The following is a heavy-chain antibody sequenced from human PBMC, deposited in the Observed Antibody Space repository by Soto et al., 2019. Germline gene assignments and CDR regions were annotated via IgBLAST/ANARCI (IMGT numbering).Heavy chain of an antibody. Sequence: ASVKVSCKASGYTFTGYYMHWVRQAPGQGLEWMGWINPNSGGTNYAQKFQGRVTMTRDTSISTAYMELSRLRSDDTAVYYCARDRGIILTGPRGWFDPWGQGTLVTVSS. J-gene: IGHJ5*02. CDR2: INPNSGGT. V-gene: IGHV1-2*02. CDR1: GYTFTGYY. D-gene: IGHD3-9*01. CDR3: ARDRGIILTGPRGWFDP.